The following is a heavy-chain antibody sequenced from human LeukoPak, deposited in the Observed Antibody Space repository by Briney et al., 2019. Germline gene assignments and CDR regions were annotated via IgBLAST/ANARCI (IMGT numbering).Heavy chain of an antibody. Sequence: GGSLILSCGASGFALNNFAMTWVRQAPGKGLEWLSVISVGGGATHYADSVKGRFTISRDNSKNTLYVQINSLRDEDTAVYYCAKDQRWESPHYLDSWGQGTLVTVSS. D-gene: IGHD1-26*01. CDR1: GFALNNFA. CDR3: AKDQRWESPHYLDS. V-gene: IGHV3-23*01. CDR2: ISVGGGAT. J-gene: IGHJ4*02.